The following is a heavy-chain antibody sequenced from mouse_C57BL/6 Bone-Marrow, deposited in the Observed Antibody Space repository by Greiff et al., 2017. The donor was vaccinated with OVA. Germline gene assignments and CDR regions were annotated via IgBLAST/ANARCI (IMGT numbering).Heavy chain of an antibody. CDR1: GYTFTDYY. V-gene: IGHV1-19*01. Sequence: VQLQQSGPVLVKPGASVKMSCKASGYTFTDYYMNWVKQSHGKSLEWIGVINPYNGGTSYNQKFKGKATLTVDKSPSTAYMELNSLTSEDSAVYYCARRGEDLLWGQGTTLTVSS. J-gene: IGHJ2*01. D-gene: IGHD2-1*01. CDR2: INPYNGGT. CDR3: ARRGEDLL.